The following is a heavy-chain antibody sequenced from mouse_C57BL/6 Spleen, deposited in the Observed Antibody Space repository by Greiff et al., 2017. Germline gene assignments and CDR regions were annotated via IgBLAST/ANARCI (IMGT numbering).Heavy chain of an antibody. CDR1: GYTFTSYW. CDR2: IYPGSGST. J-gene: IGHJ2*01. Sequence: VQLQQPGAELVKPGASVKMSCKASGYTFTSYWITWVKQRPGQGLEWIGDIYPGSGSTNYNEKFKSKATLSVDTSSSTAYMQLSSLTSEDSAVYYCARWDYYGSSCGYFDYWGQGTTLTVSS. D-gene: IGHD1-1*01. V-gene: IGHV1-55*01. CDR3: ARWDYYGSSCGYFDY.